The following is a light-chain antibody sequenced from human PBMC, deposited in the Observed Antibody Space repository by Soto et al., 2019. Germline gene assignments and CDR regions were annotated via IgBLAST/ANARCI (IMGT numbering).Light chain of an antibody. Sequence: EIVMTQSPATLSVSPGERATLSCRASQSISSNLAWYQQKPGQAPRLLIYGASTRATGIPATFSGSGSGTDVTLTISSLQSEEFAVYYCQQYNNWPFPFGPGTKVDIK. CDR2: GAS. CDR3: QQYNNWPFP. CDR1: QSISSN. J-gene: IGKJ3*01. V-gene: IGKV3-15*01.